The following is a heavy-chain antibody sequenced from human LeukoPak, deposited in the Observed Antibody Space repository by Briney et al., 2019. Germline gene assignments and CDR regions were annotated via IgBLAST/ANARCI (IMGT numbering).Heavy chain of an antibody. Sequence: SEILSLTCAVSGYSISSGYYWGWIRQPPGKGLEWIGSIYHSGSTYYNPSLKSRVTISVDTSKNQFSLKLSSVTAADTAVYYCARRNYYYDSSAYAFDIWGQGTMVTVSS. CDR1: GYSISSGYY. CDR2: IYHSGST. J-gene: IGHJ3*02. D-gene: IGHD3-22*01. CDR3: ARRNYYYDSSAYAFDI. V-gene: IGHV4-38-2*01.